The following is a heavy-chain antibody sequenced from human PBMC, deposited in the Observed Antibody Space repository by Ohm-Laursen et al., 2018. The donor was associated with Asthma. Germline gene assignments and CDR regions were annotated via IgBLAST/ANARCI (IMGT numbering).Heavy chain of an antibody. CDR1: GFTFSSYS. Sequence: SLRLSCAASGFTFSSYSMNWVRQAPGKGLEWVSYITSYSSTTYYADSVKGRFTISRDNAKNSLYLQMNSRRAQDTAVYYCADRTTSAGFDVWGQGTTVTVSS. D-gene: IGHD1-1*01. CDR3: ADRTTSAGFDV. CDR2: ITSYSSTT. J-gene: IGHJ6*02. V-gene: IGHV3-48*01.